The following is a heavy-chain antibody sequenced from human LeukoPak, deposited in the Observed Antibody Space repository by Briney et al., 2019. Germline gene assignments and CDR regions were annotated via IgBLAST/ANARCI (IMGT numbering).Heavy chain of an antibody. D-gene: IGHD2-2*01. CDR3: AKALGIAVVPVDY. Sequence: PGGSLRLSCAASGFTFGSYSMNWVRQAPGKGLEWVSSISSSSSYIYYADSVKGRFTISRDNAKNSLYLQMNSLRAEDTAVYYCAKALGIAVVPVDYWGQGTLVTVSS. V-gene: IGHV3-21*01. CDR2: ISSSSSYI. J-gene: IGHJ4*02. CDR1: GFTFGSYS.